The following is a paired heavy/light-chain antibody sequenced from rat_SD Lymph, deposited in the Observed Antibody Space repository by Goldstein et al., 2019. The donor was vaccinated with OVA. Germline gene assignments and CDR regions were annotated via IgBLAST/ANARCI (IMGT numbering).Light chain of an antibody. J-gene: IGKJ5*01. CDR1: ESVDIF. Sequence: DTVLTQSPALAVSPGERVTISCRAGESVDIFMNWYQQKPGQQPKLLIYKASNLASGVPARFSGSGSGTDFTFTIDPVEADDIATYYCHQSWNSPLTFGSGTKLEIK. CDR2: KAS. CDR3: HQSWNSPLT. V-gene: IGKV3S8*01.
Heavy chain of an antibody. J-gene: IGHJ4*01. CDR1: GYTFTDYY. CDR2: INPYSGLT. V-gene: IGHV1-38*01. D-gene: IGHD1-10*01. Sequence: QVNLLQSGAALVKPGASVKLSCKASGYTFTDYYIHWVKQSHGKRLEWIDYINPYSGLTNFNEKFRSKATLTVDKSTNTAYMDLSGLTSEDSATYYCARGAYNNYVLDAWGQGASVTVSS. CDR3: ARGAYNNYVLDA.